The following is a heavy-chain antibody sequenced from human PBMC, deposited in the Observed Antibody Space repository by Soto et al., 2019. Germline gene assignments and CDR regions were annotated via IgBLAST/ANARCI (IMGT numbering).Heavy chain of an antibody. V-gene: IGHV4-4*07. Sequence: NPSETLSLTCSVSGGSISTYYWSWIRQPAGKGLEWIGRIYSSGNTNYNPSLKSRVTMSVDTSKNHFSLNLSSVTAADTAVYYCARGVQERIYYGMDVWGQGTTVTVSS. J-gene: IGHJ6*02. D-gene: IGHD2-15*01. CDR1: GGSISTYY. CDR3: ARGVQERIYYGMDV. CDR2: IYSSGNT.